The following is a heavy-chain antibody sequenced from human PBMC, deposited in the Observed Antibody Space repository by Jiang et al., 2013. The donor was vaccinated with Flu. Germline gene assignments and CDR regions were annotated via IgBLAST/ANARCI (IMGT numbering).Heavy chain of an antibody. D-gene: IGHD5-18*01. V-gene: IGHV3-23*01. CDR1: GFTFRSFA. J-gene: IGHJ4*02. Sequence: VQLLESGGGLVQPGGSLRLSCAASGFTFRSFAMSWVRQAPGKGLEWASMISSSGDSTYYADSVKGRFTISRDNSKNTLYLQMNSVRAEDTAVYYCAKGYSYAYDYWGQGTLVTVSS. CDR3: AKGYSYAYDY. CDR2: ISSSGDST.